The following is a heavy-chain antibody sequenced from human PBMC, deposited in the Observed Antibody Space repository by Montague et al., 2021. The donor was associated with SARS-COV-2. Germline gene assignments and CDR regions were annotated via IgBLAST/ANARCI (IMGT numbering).Heavy chain of an antibody. D-gene: IGHD1-26*01. Sequence: SETLSLTCTVSGDSVSHDFWTWIRQPPGKGLEWIGYVYYSRSSSXNPSLRGRVSIAVDTSKNPFSLRLSTVTAADTALYYCVSDPAPGGSGTFSDYWGQGTLVTASS. CDR2: VYYSRSS. CDR3: VSDPAPGGSGTFSDY. J-gene: IGHJ4*02. V-gene: IGHV4-59*02. CDR1: GDSVSHDF.